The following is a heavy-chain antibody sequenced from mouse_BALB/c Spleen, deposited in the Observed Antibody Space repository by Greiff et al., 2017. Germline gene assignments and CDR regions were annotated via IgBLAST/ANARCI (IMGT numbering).Heavy chain of an antibody. D-gene: IGHD2-3*01. CDR3: TRVFYDGYYVPYFDY. CDR2: IRLKSNNYAT. CDR1: GFTFSNYW. Sequence: EVKLVESGGGLVQPGGSMKLSCVASGFTFSNYWMNWVRQSPEKGLEWVAEIRLKSNNYATHYAESVKGRFTISRDDSKSSVYLQMNNLRAEDTGIYYCTRVFYDGYYVPYFDYWGQGTTLTVSS. V-gene: IGHV6-6*02. J-gene: IGHJ2*01.